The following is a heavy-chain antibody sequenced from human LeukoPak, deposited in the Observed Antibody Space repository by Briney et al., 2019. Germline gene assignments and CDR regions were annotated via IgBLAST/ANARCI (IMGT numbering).Heavy chain of an antibody. CDR3: ARATVAGGGYYYGMDV. J-gene: IGHJ6*02. D-gene: IGHD6-19*01. Sequence: SVKVSCKASGGTFSSYAISWVRQAPGQGLEWMGGIIPIFGTANYAQKFQGRVTITADESTSTAYMELSSLRSEDTAVYYCARATVAGGGYYYGMDVWGQGTTVTVSS. CDR2: IIPIFGTA. CDR1: GGTFSSYA. V-gene: IGHV1-69*13.